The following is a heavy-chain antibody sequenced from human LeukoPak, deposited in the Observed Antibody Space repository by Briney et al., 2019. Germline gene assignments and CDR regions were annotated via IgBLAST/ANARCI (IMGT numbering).Heavy chain of an antibody. CDR2: IYYSGST. J-gene: IGHJ6*03. CDR1: GGSISSYC. D-gene: IGHD3-9*01. CDR3: ARVHYDILTGYLSSNYYYYYMDV. Sequence: SETLSLTCTVSGGSISSYCWSWIRQPPGKGLEWIGYIYYSGSTNYNPSLKSRVTISVDTSKNQFSLKLSSVTAADTAVYYCARVHYDILTGYLSSNYYYYYMDVWGKGTTVTISS. V-gene: IGHV4-59*01.